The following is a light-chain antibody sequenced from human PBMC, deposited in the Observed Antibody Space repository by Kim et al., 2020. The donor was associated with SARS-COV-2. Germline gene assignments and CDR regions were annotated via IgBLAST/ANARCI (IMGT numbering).Light chain of an antibody. J-gene: IGKJ2*01. CDR2: GTS. Sequence: LSPGERATLSCRASQSVDSRYLAWYQQKPGQAPRLLIYGTSSRATGIPDRFSGSGSGTDFSLTINRLEPEDFAVCYCQRYGSASYTFGQGTKLEI. CDR3: QRYGSASYT. V-gene: IGKV3-20*01. CDR1: QSVDSRY.